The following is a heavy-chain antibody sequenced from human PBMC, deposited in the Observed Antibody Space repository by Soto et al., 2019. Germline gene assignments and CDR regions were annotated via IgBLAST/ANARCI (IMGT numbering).Heavy chain of an antibody. J-gene: IGHJ6*02. Sequence: QVQLQESGPGLVKPSETLSLTCTVSGGSISSYYWSWIRQPPGKGLEWIGYIYYSGSTNYNPSLKSRVTTSVDTSKNQFSLKLSSVTAADTAVYYCARGDPLLWFGAKVYYGMDVWGQGTTVTVSS. D-gene: IGHD3-10*01. CDR2: IYYSGST. V-gene: IGHV4-59*01. CDR3: ARGDPLLWFGAKVYYGMDV. CDR1: GGSISSYY.